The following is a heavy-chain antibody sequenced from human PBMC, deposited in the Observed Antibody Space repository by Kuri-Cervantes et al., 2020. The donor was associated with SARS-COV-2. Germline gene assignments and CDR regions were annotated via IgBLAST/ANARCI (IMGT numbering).Heavy chain of an antibody. J-gene: IGHJ6*02. CDR2: IIPIFGTA. V-gene: IGHV1-69*13. CDR1: GGTLSLYT. D-gene: IGHD1-7*01. Sequence: SVKVSCKASGGTLSLYTLNWVRQAPGQGLEWMGTIIPIFGTANYAQKFQGRVTIVADESTNTFYMDLNSLTSEDTAVYFCARGGITGTPQDSFYYAMDVWGQGTTVTVSS. CDR3: ARGGITGTPQDSFYYAMDV.